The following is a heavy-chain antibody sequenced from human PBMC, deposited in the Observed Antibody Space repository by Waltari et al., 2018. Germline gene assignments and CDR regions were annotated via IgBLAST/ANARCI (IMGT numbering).Heavy chain of an antibody. J-gene: IGHJ2*01. Sequence: QVQLQESGPGLVKPSETLSLTCTVSGGSISSYYWSWIRQPPGKGLEWIGYIYDSGSTNSNPSLKSRVTISVDTSKKQFSLKLKSLTAADTAVYYCAREAFRSAYYPWATTWYFDLWGRGTLVTVSS. D-gene: IGHD3-3*01. V-gene: IGHV4-59*01. CDR2: IYDSGST. CDR1: GGSISSYY. CDR3: AREAFRSAYYPWATTWYFDL.